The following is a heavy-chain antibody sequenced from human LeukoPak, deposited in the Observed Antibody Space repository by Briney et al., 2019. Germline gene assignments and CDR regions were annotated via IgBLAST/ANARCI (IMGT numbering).Heavy chain of an antibody. CDR2: IWSNGVNK. D-gene: IGHD3-22*01. Sequence: PGGSLRLSCAASGFTFNNYGMHWVRQAPGKGLEWVAVIWSNGVNKYYADSVKGRFTISRDNSKNTLYLEMNSVRAEDAAVYYCARIGGSGYYGDYWGQGTLVTVSS. V-gene: IGHV3-33*08. J-gene: IGHJ4*02. CDR1: GFTFNNYG. CDR3: ARIGGSGYYGDY.